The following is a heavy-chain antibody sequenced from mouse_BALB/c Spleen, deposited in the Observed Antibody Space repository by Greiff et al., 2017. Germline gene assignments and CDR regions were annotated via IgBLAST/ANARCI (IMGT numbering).Heavy chain of an antibody. Sequence: VQLVESGPGLVAPSQSLSITCTVSGFSLTSYGVHWVRQPPGKGLEWLGVIWAGGSTNYNSALMSRLSISKDNSKSQVFLKMNSLQTDDTAMYYCARDGGVRVYGNYPWFAYWGQGTLVTVSA. J-gene: IGHJ3*01. V-gene: IGHV2-9*02. CDR1: GFSLTSYG. D-gene: IGHD2-1*01. CDR3: ARDGGVRVYGNYPWFAY. CDR2: IWAGGST.